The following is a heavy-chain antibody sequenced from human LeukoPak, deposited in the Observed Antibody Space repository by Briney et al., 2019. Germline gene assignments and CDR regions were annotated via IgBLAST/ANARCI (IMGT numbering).Heavy chain of an antibody. Sequence: GGSLRLSCAASGFTFSSYWMSWVRQAPRKGLEWVANIKQDGSEKYYVDSVKGRFTISRDNAKNSLYLQMNSLRAEDTAVYYCARPEGSTSDDAFDIWGQGTMVTVSS. D-gene: IGHD2-2*01. CDR3: ARPEGSTSDDAFDI. V-gene: IGHV3-7*01. CDR2: IKQDGSEK. J-gene: IGHJ3*02. CDR1: GFTFSSYW.